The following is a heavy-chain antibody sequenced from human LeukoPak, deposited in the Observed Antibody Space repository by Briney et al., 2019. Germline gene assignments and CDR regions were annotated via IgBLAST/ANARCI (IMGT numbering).Heavy chain of an antibody. V-gene: IGHV3-73*01. CDR3: TRRENDFWSGYDNPFFDY. CDR2: IRSKANSYAT. Sequence: AGGSLKLSCAASGFTFSGSAMHWVSQASGKGLEWVGRIRSKANSYATAYAASVKGRFTISRDDSKNTAYLQMNSLKTEDTAVYYCTRRENDFWSGYDNPFFDYWGQGTLVTVSS. CDR1: GFTFSGSA. J-gene: IGHJ4*02. D-gene: IGHD3-3*01.